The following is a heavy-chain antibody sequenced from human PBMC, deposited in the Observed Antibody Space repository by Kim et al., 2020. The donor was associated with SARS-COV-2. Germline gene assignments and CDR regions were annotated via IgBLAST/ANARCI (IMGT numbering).Heavy chain of an antibody. J-gene: IGHJ4*02. V-gene: IGHV3-23*01. Sequence: GGSLRLSCAASGFTFSTYAMSWVRQAPGKGLEWVSFISGSGGITYYADSVKGRFTISRDNYKNTLHLQMNSLRAEDTAVYYCAKEEGSLLYGSGPFDYWGQGTLVTVSS. CDR2: ISGSGGIT. D-gene: IGHD3-10*01. CDR3: AKEEGSLLYGSGPFDY. CDR1: GFTFSTYA.